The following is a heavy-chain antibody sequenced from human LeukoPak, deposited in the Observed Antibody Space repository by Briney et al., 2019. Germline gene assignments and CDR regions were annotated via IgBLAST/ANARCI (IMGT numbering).Heavy chain of an antibody. CDR2: INPNGRTT. CDR1: GFTFSGYW. Sequence: GGSLRLSCAASGFTFSGYWIHWVRQAPGKGLEWVSRINPNGRTTTYADSVKGRFTISRDNAKNTQSLQMNSLRAEDTAVYYCAKDPEQSSRPYYMDVWGKGTTVTVSS. V-gene: IGHV3-74*01. D-gene: IGHD6-19*01. J-gene: IGHJ6*03. CDR3: AKDPEQSSRPYYMDV.